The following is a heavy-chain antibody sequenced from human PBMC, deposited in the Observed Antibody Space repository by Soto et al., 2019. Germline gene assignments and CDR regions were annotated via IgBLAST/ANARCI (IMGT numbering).Heavy chain of an antibody. CDR2: IYYSGST. CDR1: GGSISSGDYY. D-gene: IGHD4-4*01. J-gene: IGHJ6*02. V-gene: IGHV4-30-4*01. Sequence: SETLSLTCTVSGGSISSGDYYWSWIRQPPGEGLEWIGYIYYSGSTYYNPSLKSRVTISVDTSKNQFSLKLSSVTAADTAVYYCARGNQYYGMDVWDQGTTVTVSS. CDR3: ARGNQYYGMDV.